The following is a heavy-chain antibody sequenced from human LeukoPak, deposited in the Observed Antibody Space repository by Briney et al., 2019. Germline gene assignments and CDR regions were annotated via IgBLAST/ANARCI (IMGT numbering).Heavy chain of an antibody. V-gene: IGHV4-4*02. Sequence: SETLSLTCAVSGGSISSSSGNCWTWVRQPPGKGLEWIGEIYHSGSTNYNPSLKSRVTISVDTSKNQFSLKLSSVTAADTAVYYCARADSYGSPAGNRGFDYWGQGTLVTVSS. J-gene: IGHJ4*02. CDR1: GGSISSSSGNC. D-gene: IGHD5-18*01. CDR3: ARADSYGSPAGNRGFDY. CDR2: IYHSGST.